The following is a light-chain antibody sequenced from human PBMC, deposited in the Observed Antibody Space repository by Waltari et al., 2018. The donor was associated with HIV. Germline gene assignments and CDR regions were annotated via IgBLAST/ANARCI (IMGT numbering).Light chain of an antibody. CDR3: QQSYSTPLT. J-gene: IGKJ5*01. CDR1: QSISSY. CDR2: AAS. V-gene: IGKV1-39*01. Sequence: DIQMTQSPSSLSASVGDRVTITCRASQSISSYLNWYQQKPGKAPKLLIYAASSLQSGVPSRFSGSGSGTDFTLSSLQPEDFATYYCQQSYSTPLTFGQWTRLEIK.